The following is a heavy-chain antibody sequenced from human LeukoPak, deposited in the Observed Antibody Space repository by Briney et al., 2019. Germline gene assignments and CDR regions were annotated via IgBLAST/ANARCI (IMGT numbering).Heavy chain of an antibody. V-gene: IGHV3-33*01. CDR2: IWYDGSNK. CDR1: GFTVSSYG. CDR3: ARDHSSGWYSDYFDY. Sequence: GGSLRLSCAASGFTVSSYGMDWVRQAPGKGLEWVAVIWYDGSNKYYADSVKGRFTISRDNSKNTLYLQMNSLRAEDTAVYYCARDHSSGWYSDYFDYWGQGTLVTVSS. D-gene: IGHD6-19*01. J-gene: IGHJ4*02.